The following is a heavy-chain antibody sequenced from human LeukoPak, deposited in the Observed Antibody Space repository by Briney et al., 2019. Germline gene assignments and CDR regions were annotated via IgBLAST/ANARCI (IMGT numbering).Heavy chain of an antibody. CDR1: GYTFTSYD. J-gene: IGHJ3*02. V-gene: IGHV1-2*02. D-gene: IGHD3-22*01. Sequence: ASVKVSCKASGYTFTSYDINWVRQAPGQGLEWMGWINPNSGGTNYAQKFQGRVTMTRDTSTSTAYMELSRLRSDDTAVYYCAREYYDRSGYYRVETFDIWGLGTMVTVTP. CDR3: AREYYDRSGYYRVETFDI. CDR2: INPNSGGT.